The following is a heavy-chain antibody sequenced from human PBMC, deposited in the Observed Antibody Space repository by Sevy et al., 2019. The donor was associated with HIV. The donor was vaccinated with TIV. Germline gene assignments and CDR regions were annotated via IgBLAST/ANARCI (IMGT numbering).Heavy chain of an antibody. CDR3: ARGARGTLPSYYYYTMDI. CDR2: IYPGDSDT. CDR1: GYTFTNYW. D-gene: IGHD1-1*01. V-gene: IGHV5-51*01. Sequence: GESLKISCKGSGYTFTNYWIGWVRQMPGKGLEWMGIIYPGDSDTRYSPSFQGQVTISVDKSISTAYLQWSSLKASDTAIFYCARGARGTLPSYYYYTMDIWGHGTTVTVSS. J-gene: IGHJ6*02.